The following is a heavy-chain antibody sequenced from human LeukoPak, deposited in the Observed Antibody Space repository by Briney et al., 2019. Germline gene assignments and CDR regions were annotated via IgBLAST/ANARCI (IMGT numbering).Heavy chain of an antibody. CDR3: ARISIAVSGGFDY. J-gene: IGHJ4*02. D-gene: IGHD6-19*01. Sequence: GGSLRLSCAASGFTFSSYEMNWVRQAPGKGLEWVSYISSSGSTIYYADSVKGRFTISRDNAKNSLYLQMNSLRAEDTAVYYCARISIAVSGGFDYWGQGTLVTVSS. CDR1: GFTFSSYE. CDR2: ISSSGSTI. V-gene: IGHV3-48*03.